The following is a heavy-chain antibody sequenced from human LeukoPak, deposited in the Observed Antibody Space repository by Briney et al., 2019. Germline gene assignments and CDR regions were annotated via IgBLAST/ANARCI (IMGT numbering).Heavy chain of an antibody. Sequence: ASVTVSCKPSGYTFSGYGISWVRQAPGQGLEWMGWITGNNGNTNYAPSLQGRVTMTTDTSTNTVYMELTSLKSDDTAVYYCARDQRNSGSYRFEYWGQGTLVTVSS. CDR3: ARDQRNSGSYRFEY. CDR2: ITGNNGNT. J-gene: IGHJ4*02. V-gene: IGHV1-18*01. D-gene: IGHD1-26*01. CDR1: GYTFSGYG.